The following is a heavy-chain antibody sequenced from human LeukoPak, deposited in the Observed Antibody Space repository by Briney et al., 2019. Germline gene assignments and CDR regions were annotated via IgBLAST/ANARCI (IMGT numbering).Heavy chain of an antibody. D-gene: IGHD3-10*01. J-gene: IGHJ4*02. CDR3: AKFGSSGSPYWSPSDY. Sequence: AGSLRLSCAASGFTFNTNAMNWVCQGPGKGLELVSSITGSGNNTYYTNSVKGRFTISRDNSKNTLYLQVNKLRAEDTAVYYCAKFGSSGSPYWSPSDYWGQGVLVTVSA. CDR2: ITGSGNNT. CDR1: GFTFNTNA. V-gene: IGHV3-23*01.